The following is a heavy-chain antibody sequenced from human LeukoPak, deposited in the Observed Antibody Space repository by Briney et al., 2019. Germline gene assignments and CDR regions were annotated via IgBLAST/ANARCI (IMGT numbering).Heavy chain of an antibody. Sequence: GGSLRLSCAASGFTFSSYWMSWVRQAPGKGLEWVANIKQDGSEKYYVDSVKGRFTISRDNAKNSLYLQMNSLRAEDTAVYYCARDPSWDGWDWFGPWGQGTLVTVSS. CDR1: GFTFSSYW. J-gene: IGHJ5*02. CDR2: IKQDGSEK. V-gene: IGHV3-7*01. CDR3: ARDPSWDGWDWFGP. D-gene: IGHD1-26*01.